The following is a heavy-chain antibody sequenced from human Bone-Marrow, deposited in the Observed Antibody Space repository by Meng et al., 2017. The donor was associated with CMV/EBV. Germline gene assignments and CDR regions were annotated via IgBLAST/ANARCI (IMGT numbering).Heavy chain of an antibody. CDR2: VNSDGSST. CDR1: GFTFSSYW. Sequence: ASGFTFSSYWMDWVRQVPGKGLVWVSRVNSDGSSTTYADSVKGRFTISRDNAKNTLYLQMNTLTADDTAVYYCARDLQSRGRYFDLWGRGTLVTVSS. D-gene: IGHD3-10*01. V-gene: IGHV3-74*01. J-gene: IGHJ2*01. CDR3: ARDLQSRGRYFDL.